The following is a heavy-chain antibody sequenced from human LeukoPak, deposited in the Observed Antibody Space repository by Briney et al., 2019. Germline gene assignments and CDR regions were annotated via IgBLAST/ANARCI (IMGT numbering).Heavy chain of an antibody. Sequence: GGSLRLSCAASGFTFSNAWLNWVRQAPGKGREWVGRIKSKTDSGTVDFAAPVKGRFTISRDDSKTIAYLQMNSLKTEDTAVYYCSRAYSTGWLGINDYWGQGALVTVSS. J-gene: IGHJ4*02. CDR2: IKSKTDSGTV. D-gene: IGHD6-19*01. CDR1: GFTFSNAW. CDR3: SRAYSTGWLGINDY. V-gene: IGHV3-15*01.